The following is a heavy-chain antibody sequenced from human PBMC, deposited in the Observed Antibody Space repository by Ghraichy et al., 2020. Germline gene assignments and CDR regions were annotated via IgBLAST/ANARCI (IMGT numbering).Heavy chain of an antibody. CDR1: GGTFSSYA. V-gene: IGHV1-69*05. D-gene: IGHD3-22*01. Sequence: SVKVSCKASGGTFSSYAISWVRQAPGQGLEWMGGIIPIFGTANYAQKFQGRVTITTDESTSTAYMELSSLRSEDTAVYYCARDISYYYDSSGYYVQRTGFDPWGQGTLVTVSS. CDR3: ARDISYYYDSSGYYVQRTGFDP. CDR2: IIPIFGTA. J-gene: IGHJ5*02.